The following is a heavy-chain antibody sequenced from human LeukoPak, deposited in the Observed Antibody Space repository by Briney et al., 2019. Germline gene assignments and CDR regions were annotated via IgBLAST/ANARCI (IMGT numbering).Heavy chain of an antibody. Sequence: GGSLRLSCAASGFSFSSYTMTWVRQAPGKGLEWVSSIISSSSYRYFADSVKGRSTISRDNAKNSLYLQMNSLRAEDTAVYYCARLIAEGFSYYFDYWGQGTLVTVSS. CDR2: IISSSSYR. J-gene: IGHJ4*02. V-gene: IGHV3-21*01. CDR3: ARLIAEGFSYYFDY. D-gene: IGHD2-15*01. CDR1: GFSFSSYT.